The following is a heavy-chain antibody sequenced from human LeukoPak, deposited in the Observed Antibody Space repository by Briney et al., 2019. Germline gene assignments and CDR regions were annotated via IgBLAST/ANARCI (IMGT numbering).Heavy chain of an antibody. J-gene: IGHJ5*02. CDR3: ARGGSLWFGELLYGYNWFDP. CDR2: TYYRSKWYN. V-gene: IGHV6-1*01. CDR1: GDIVSSNSAA. D-gene: IGHD3-10*01. Sequence: SQTLSLTCALSGDIVSSNSAAWNWSRQSPSRGLEWLGRTYYRSKWYNDYAVSVKSRITINPDTSKNQFSLQLNSVTPEDTAVYYCARGGSLWFGELLYGYNWFDPWGQGTLVTVSS.